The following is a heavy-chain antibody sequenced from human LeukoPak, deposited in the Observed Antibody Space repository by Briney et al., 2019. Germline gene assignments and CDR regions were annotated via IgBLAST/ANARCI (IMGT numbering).Heavy chain of an antibody. D-gene: IGHD7-27*01. CDR3: VREWVDWGQGYNWFDR. V-gene: IGHV3-23*01. Sequence: GGSLRLSCAASGFTFSSYAMSWVRQAPGKGLEWVSAISGSGGSTYYADSVKGRFTISRDNSKNTLYLQMSSLRAEDTAVYYCVREWVDWGQGYNWFDRWGQGTLATVSS. CDR1: GFTFSSYA. J-gene: IGHJ5*02. CDR2: ISGSGGST.